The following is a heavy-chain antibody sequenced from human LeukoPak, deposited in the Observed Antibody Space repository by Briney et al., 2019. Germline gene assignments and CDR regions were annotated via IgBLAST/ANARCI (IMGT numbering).Heavy chain of an antibody. CDR1: GFTFSSYS. CDR3: ARDWRASPRNDY. V-gene: IGHV3-21*01. J-gene: IGHJ4*02. CDR2: ISSSSSYI. Sequence: PGGSLRLSCAASGFTFSSYSMNWVRQAPGKGLEWVSSISSSSSYIYYADSVKGRFTISRDNAKNSLYLQMNSLRAEDTAVYYCARDWRASPRNDYWGQGTLVTVSS.